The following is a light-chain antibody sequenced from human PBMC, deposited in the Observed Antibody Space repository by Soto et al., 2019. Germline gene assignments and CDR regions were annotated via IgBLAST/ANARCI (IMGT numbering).Light chain of an antibody. CDR2: GDT. CDR3: QSYDSSLSGSV. V-gene: IGLV1-40*01. J-gene: IGLJ2*01. CDR1: SSNIGADYD. Sequence: QSVLTQPPSVSGAPGQRVTISCTGSSSNIGADYDVHWYQQLPGTAPKPLIFGDTNRPSGVPDRFSGSKSGTSASLAITGLQADDEADYYCQSYDSSLSGSVFGGGTKVTVL.